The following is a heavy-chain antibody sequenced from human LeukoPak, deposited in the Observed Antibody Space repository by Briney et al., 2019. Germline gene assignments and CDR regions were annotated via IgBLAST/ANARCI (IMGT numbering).Heavy chain of an antibody. CDR1: GFTFSNSW. V-gene: IGHV3-7*01. D-gene: IGHD2-21*01. J-gene: IGHJ4*02. CDR3: ATGGDWRDY. CDR2: IKEDGSDK. Sequence: GGSLRLSCAASGFTFSNSWMSWVRQAPGKGLEWVANIKEDGSDKFYVESVKGRFSISRDNAKNSLFLQMRSLRVEDTAVYYCATGGDWRDYWGQGTLVTVSS.